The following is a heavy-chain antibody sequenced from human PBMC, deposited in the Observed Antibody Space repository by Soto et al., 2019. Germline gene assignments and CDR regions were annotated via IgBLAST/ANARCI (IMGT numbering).Heavy chain of an antibody. J-gene: IGHJ4*02. CDR2: IRYDGSEQ. CDR1: GFAFSGHG. V-gene: IGHV3-33*01. CDR3: ARDLSYGSLDFDY. Sequence: QVQLMESGGGVVQPGRSLRLSCAASGFAFSGHGMHWVRQAPGKGLEWVALIRYDGSEQNYADSVKGRFTISKDNSKNTLYLQMNSLRAEDTAVYYCARDLSYGSLDFDYWGQGPLVTVSS. D-gene: IGHD3-10*01.